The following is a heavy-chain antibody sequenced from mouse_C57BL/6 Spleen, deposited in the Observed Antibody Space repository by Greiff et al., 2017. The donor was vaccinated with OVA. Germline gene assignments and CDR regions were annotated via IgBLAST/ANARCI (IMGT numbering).Heavy chain of an antibody. Sequence: QVQLQQPGAELVKPGASVKMSCKASGYTFTSYWITWVKQRPGQGLEWIGDIYPGSGSTNYNEKFKSKATLTVDTSSSTAYMQLSSLTSEDSAVYYCARSDFTVVATGDYFDYWGQGTTLTVSS. CDR2: IYPGSGST. J-gene: IGHJ2*01. CDR1: GYTFTSYW. D-gene: IGHD1-1*01. V-gene: IGHV1-55*01. CDR3: ARSDFTVVATGDYFDY.